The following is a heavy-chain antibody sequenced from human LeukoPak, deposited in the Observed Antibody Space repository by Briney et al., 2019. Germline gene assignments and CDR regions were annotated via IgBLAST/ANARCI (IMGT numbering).Heavy chain of an antibody. V-gene: IGHV5-51*01. D-gene: IGHD2/OR15-2a*01. J-gene: IGHJ6*02. Sequence: GGSLKISCKGSGFSFTDYWVGWVRQMPGKGLEWMGIIYLADSDTRYSPSFQGQVTISADRSIRTAFLQWSSLTTSDTATYYCARHFSAYYYGLDLWGQGTTVTVSS. CDR3: ARHFSAYYYGLDL. CDR2: IYLADSDT. CDR1: GFSFTDYW.